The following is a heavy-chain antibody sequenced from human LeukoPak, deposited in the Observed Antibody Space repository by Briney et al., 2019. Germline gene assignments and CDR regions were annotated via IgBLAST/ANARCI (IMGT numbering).Heavy chain of an antibody. CDR2: IKLDGTTK. J-gene: IGHJ4*02. Sequence: GGSLRLSCTASGINFSNYWMSWVRQAPGKGLEWVANIKLDGTTKDYVDSVKGRFTIFRDNSKNTLYLQMNSLRAEDTAVYYCARDYYDSSGYSLDYWGQGTLVTVSS. CDR3: ARDYYDSSGYSLDY. CDR1: GINFSNYW. V-gene: IGHV3-7*01. D-gene: IGHD3-22*01.